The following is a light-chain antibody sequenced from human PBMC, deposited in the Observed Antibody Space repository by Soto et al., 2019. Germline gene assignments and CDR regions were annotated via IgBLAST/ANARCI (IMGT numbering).Light chain of an antibody. Sequence: DMQMTQSPSSLSASVGDRVTITCQASQDISNYLNWYQQKPGKAPKLLIYDASNLETGVPSRFTGSVSGTDFTFTISGLQPEDTATYYCQHYENPLLTFGGGTKVEIK. V-gene: IGKV1-33*01. CDR1: QDISNY. CDR2: DAS. J-gene: IGKJ4*01. CDR3: QHYENPLLT.